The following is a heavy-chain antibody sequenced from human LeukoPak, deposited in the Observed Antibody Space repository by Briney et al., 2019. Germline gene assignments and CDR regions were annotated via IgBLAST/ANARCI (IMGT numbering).Heavy chain of an antibody. CDR1: GYSISSGYY. CDR2: ISHSGST. D-gene: IGHD6-13*01. Sequence: PSETLSLTCTVSGYSISSGYYWGWIRQPPGKGLEWIGSISHSGSTYYNPSLKSRVTISLDRSKNQFSLNLNSVTAADTAVYYCARRAAGTFDYWGQGTLVTVSS. CDR3: ARRAAGTFDY. V-gene: IGHV4-38-2*02. J-gene: IGHJ4*02.